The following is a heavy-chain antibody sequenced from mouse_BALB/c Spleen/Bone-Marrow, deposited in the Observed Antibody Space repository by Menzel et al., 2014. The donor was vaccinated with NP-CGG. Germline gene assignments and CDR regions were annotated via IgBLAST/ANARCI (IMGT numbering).Heavy chain of an antibody. V-gene: IGHV2-9*02. CDR3: ARDRGGNYGYAMDY. D-gene: IGHD2-1*01. Sequence: VHLVESGPGLVAPPQSLSITCTVSGFSLTSYGVHWVRQSPGKGLEWLGVIWPGGSTNYNSALMSRLTISKDNSKSQVFLKMNSLQTDDTAIYYCARDRGGNYGYAMDYWGQGTSVTVSS. CDR1: GFSLTSYG. CDR2: IWPGGST. J-gene: IGHJ4*01.